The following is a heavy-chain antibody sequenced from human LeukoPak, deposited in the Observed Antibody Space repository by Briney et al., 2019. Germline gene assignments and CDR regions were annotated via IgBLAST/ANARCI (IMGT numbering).Heavy chain of an antibody. Sequence: GSLRLSCAASGFTFSAYEMNWVRQAPGKGLQWIGYMFSSGSTNYTPSLKSRVTISLDTSKSQFSLNLSSVTAADTAFYYCARGLQVGSTYFDYWGQGTLVTVSS. D-gene: IGHD1-26*01. J-gene: IGHJ4*02. CDR3: ARGLQVGSTYFDY. CDR2: MFSSGST. V-gene: IGHV4-59*01. CDR1: GFTFSAYE.